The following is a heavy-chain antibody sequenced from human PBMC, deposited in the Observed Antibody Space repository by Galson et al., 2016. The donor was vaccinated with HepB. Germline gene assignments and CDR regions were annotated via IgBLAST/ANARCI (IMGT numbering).Heavy chain of an antibody. J-gene: IGHJ4*02. CDR1: DGSIRSSSFS. D-gene: IGHD4-11*01. CDR2: VYRGKT. Sequence: SETLSLTCTVSDGSIRSSSFSWGWIRQPPGKGLEWIGTVYRGKTYYNPSLEGRVTISAGMTTDLLSLKLTSLTAADTAVYYCARAGLLTKASFDCWGQGTLVAVSS. CDR3: ARAGLLTKASFDC. V-gene: IGHV4-39*01.